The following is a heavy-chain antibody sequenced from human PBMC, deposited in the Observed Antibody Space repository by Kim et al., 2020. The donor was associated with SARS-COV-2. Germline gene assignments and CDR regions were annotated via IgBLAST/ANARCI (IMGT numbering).Heavy chain of an antibody. CDR2: TYYRSKWYN. V-gene: IGHV6-1*01. Sequence: SQTLSLTCAISGDSVSSNTAAWNWVRQSPSRGLEWLGSTYYRSKWYNEYGISVKGRISINADTSKNQFSLQLNSVTPEDTAVYYCARQTGGLDVWGQGTTVTVSS. D-gene: IGHD1-1*01. CDR3: ARQTGGLDV. J-gene: IGHJ6*02. CDR1: GDSVSSNTAA.